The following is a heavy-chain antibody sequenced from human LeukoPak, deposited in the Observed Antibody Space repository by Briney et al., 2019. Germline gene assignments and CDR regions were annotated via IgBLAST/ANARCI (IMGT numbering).Heavy chain of an antibody. J-gene: IGHJ4*02. Sequence: SVKVSCKASGGTFSSYAISWVRQAPGQGLEWMGGIIPIFGTANYAQKFQGRVTITTDESTSTAYMELSSLRSEDTAVYYCARGSVTHLTRTKEYCSSTSCFRNSPGALYYFDYWGQGTLVTVSS. V-gene: IGHV1-69*05. CDR3: ARGSVTHLTRTKEYCSSTSCFRNSPGALYYFDY. CDR2: IIPIFGTA. D-gene: IGHD2-2*01. CDR1: GGTFSSYA.